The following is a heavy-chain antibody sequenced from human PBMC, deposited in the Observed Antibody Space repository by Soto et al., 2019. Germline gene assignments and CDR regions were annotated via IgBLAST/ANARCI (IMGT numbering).Heavy chain of an antibody. CDR2: ISSSSSYI. V-gene: IGHV3-21*01. Sequence: EVQLVESGGGLVKPGGSLRLSCAASGFTFSSYSMNWVRQAPGKGLEWVSSISSSSSYIYYADSVKGRFTISRDNAKNSRYLQMNSLRAEDTAVYYCARSPKEMATPGDFGYWGQGTLVTVSS. J-gene: IGHJ4*02. D-gene: IGHD5-12*01. CDR1: GFTFSSYS. CDR3: ARSPKEMATPGDFGY.